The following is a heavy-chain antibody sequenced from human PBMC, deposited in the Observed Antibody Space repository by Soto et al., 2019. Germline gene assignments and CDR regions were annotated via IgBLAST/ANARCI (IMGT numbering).Heavy chain of an antibody. CDR1: GFTFSNAW. J-gene: IGHJ6*02. CDR2: IKSKTDGGTT. V-gene: IGHV3-15*07. Sequence: PGGSLRLSCAASGFTFSNAWMNWVRQAPGKGLEWVGRIKSKTDGGTTDYAAPVKGRFTISRDDSKNTLYLQINSLKTEDTAVYYCTTRSVPHFGMDVWGQGTTVTVSS. D-gene: IGHD3-3*02. CDR3: TTRSVPHFGMDV.